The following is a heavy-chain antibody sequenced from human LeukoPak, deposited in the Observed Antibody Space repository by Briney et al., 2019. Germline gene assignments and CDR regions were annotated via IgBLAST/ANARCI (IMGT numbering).Heavy chain of an antibody. D-gene: IGHD3-10*01. CDR1: GFTFSSYW. CDR2: IKQDGSEK. V-gene: IGHV3-7*03. CDR3: ARDSYGSGRSPKY. J-gene: IGHJ4*02. Sequence: PGGSLRLSCAASGFTFSSYWMSWVRQAPGKGLEWVANIKQDGSEKYYVDSVKGRFTISRDNAKNSLYLQMNSLRAEDTAVYYCARDSYGSGRSPKYWGQGTLVTVSS.